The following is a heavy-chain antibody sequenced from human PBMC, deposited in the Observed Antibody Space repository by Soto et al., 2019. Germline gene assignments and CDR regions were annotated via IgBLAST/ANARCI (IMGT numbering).Heavy chain of an antibody. V-gene: IGHV3-23*01. CDR1: GFTFSSYA. Sequence: EVQLLESGGGLVQPGESLRLSCAASGFTFSSYAMSWVRQAPGKGLEWVSVISGSDDSTYYADSVKGRFTISRDNSKNTLYLQMNSLRAEDTAVYYCAKRISSSTFDYWGQGTLVTVFS. J-gene: IGHJ4*02. D-gene: IGHD6-6*01. CDR2: ISGSDDST. CDR3: AKRISSSTFDY.